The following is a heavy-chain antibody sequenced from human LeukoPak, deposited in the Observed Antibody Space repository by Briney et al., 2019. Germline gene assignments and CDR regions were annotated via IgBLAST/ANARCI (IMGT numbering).Heavy chain of an antibody. D-gene: IGHD5-12*01. CDR3: ARDGYPFRPYFDY. V-gene: IGHV3-21*01. CDR1: GFTFSSYS. Sequence: GGSLRLSCAASGFTFSSYSMNWVRQAPGKGLEWVSSISSSSSYIYYADSAKGKFTISRDNAKNSLYLQMNSLRAEDTAVYYCARDGYPFRPYFDYWGQGTLVTVSS. CDR2: ISSSSSYI. J-gene: IGHJ4*02.